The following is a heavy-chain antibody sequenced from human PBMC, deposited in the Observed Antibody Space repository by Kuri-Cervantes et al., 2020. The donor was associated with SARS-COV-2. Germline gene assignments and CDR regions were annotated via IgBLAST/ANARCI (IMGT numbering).Heavy chain of an antibody. J-gene: IGHJ6*02. CDR1: GGSFSGYY. V-gene: IGHV4-34*01. Sequence: SQTLSLTCAVYGGSFSGYYWSWIRQPPGKGLEWIGEINHSGSTNYNPSLKSRVTISVDTSKNQFSLKLSSVTAADTAVYYCARGEYYYGSAAEPYYYYGMDVWGQGTTVTVSS. CDR3: ARGEYYYGSAAEPYYYYGMDV. CDR2: INHSGST. D-gene: IGHD3-10*01.